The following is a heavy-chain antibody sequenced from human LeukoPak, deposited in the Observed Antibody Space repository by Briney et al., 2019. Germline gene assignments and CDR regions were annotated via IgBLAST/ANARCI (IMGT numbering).Heavy chain of an antibody. V-gene: IGHV3-64*01. D-gene: IGHD3-3*01. CDR1: GFTFSSYA. Sequence: GGSLRLSCAASGFTFSSYAMHWVRQAPGRGLEYASAISSNGGSTYYANSVKGRFTISRDNSKNTLYLQMGSLRAEDMAVYYCGSGYGFFWGQGTLVTVSS. CDR3: GSGYGFF. CDR2: ISSNGGST. J-gene: IGHJ4*02.